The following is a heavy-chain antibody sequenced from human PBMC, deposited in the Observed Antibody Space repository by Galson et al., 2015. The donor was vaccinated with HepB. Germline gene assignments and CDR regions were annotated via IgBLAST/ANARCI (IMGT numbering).Heavy chain of an antibody. CDR3: AREGPGTYYDSSHALDY. V-gene: IGHV3-7*03. CDR2: IKQDGSEK. D-gene: IGHD3-22*01. CDR1: GFTFSNYW. Sequence: SLRLSCAASGFTFSNYWMSWVRQAPGKGLEWVANIKQDGSEKYYVDSVKGRFTISRDNAKNSLYLQMNSLRAEDTAVYYCAREGPGTYYDSSHALDYWAREPWSPSPQ. J-gene: IGHJ4*02.